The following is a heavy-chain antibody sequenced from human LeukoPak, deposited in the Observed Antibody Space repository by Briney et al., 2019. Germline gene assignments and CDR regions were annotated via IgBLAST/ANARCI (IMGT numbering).Heavy chain of an antibody. D-gene: IGHD3-16*01. CDR3: VRDLNWAFDY. Sequence: GGSLRLSCAASGFTFSSYAMNWVRQAPGKGLEWISNIRDDSDATTYADSVKGRFTIPRDNAKNSLYLQVNSLRAEDTAVYYCVRDLNWAFDYWGQGTLVTVSS. J-gene: IGHJ4*02. CDR2: IRDDSDAT. V-gene: IGHV3-48*01. CDR1: GFTFSSYA.